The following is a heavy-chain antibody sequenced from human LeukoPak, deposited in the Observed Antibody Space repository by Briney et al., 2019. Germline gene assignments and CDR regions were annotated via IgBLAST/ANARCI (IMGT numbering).Heavy chain of an antibody. CDR1: GFTFSSYS. Sequence: GGSLRLSCAASGFTFSSYSMNWVRQAPGKGLEWVSYISSSSSTIYYADSVKGRFTISRDNAKNSLYLQMNSLRAEDTAVYYCAMGTYYYDSSGYCPWGQGTLATVSS. CDR2: ISSSSSTI. CDR3: AMGTYYYDSSGYCP. J-gene: IGHJ5*02. V-gene: IGHV3-48*04. D-gene: IGHD3-22*01.